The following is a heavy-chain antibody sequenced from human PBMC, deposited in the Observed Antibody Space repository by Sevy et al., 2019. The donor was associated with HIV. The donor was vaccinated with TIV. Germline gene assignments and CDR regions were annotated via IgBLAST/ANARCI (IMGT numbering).Heavy chain of an antibody. CDR3: ASAREYYEDSSDYLDY. CDR2: FDPEDGET. J-gene: IGHJ4*02. V-gene: IGHV1-24*01. D-gene: IGHD3-22*01. Sequence: ASVKVSCKVSGYTLTKLSMHWVRQAPGKGLEWMGRFDPEDGETIYAQKFQGRVTMTEDTSTDTAYMELSSLRYEDTAVYYCASAREYYEDSSDYLDYWGQGTLVTVSS. CDR1: GYTLTKLS.